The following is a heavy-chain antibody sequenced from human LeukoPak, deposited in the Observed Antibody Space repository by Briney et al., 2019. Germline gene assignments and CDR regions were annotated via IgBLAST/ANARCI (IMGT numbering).Heavy chain of an antibody. CDR2: IYYSGST. D-gene: IGHD3-22*01. CDR1: GGSISSGGYY. J-gene: IGHJ4*02. V-gene: IGHV4-31*03. CDR3: ARYYYDTSGMYYFDY. Sequence: KPSETLSLTCTVSGGSISSGGYYWSWIRQHPGKGLEWIGYIYYSGSTYYNPSLKSRVTISVDTSKNQFSLKLSSVTAADTAVYYCARYYYDTSGMYYFDYWGQGTLVTVSS.